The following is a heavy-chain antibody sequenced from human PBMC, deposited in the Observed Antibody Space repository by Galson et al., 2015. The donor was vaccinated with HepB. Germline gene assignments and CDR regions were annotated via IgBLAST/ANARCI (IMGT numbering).Heavy chain of an antibody. CDR2: IKSKTDGGTT. CDR3: TRGAADGYGSGWHSGWFDP. CDR1: GFTFSNAW. Sequence: SLRLSCAASGFTFSNAWMNWVRQAPGKGLEWVGRIKSKTDGGTTDYAAPVKGRFTISRDDSKSIAYLQVNSLKTEDTAMYYCTRGAADGYGSGWHSGWFDPWGQGTLVTVSS. J-gene: IGHJ5*02. V-gene: IGHV3-15*07. D-gene: IGHD6-19*01.